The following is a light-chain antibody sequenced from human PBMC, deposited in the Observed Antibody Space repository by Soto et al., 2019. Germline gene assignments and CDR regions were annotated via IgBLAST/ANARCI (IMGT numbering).Light chain of an antibody. Sequence: QSVLTQPASVSGSPGQSITISCTGTSSDVGGYNFVSWYQQHPGNAPKRIIHEVLNRPSGVSSRCSGSKSGNTASLTISGLQAEDDAVYYCCSHSASIHWVFGGGTKVTVL. CDR2: EVL. J-gene: IGLJ3*02. V-gene: IGLV2-14*03. CDR1: SSDVGGYNF. CDR3: CSHSASIHWV.